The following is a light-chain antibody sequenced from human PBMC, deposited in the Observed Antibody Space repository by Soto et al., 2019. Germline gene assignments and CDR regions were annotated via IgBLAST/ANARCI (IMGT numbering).Light chain of an antibody. CDR3: QQHNSFSIT. CDR1: QSVSSY. J-gene: IGKJ5*01. CDR2: GAS. V-gene: IGKV3-11*01. Sequence: EIVLTQSPATLSLSPGERATLSCRASQSVSSYLAWYQQRPGQAPRLLIYGASSRATGIPDRFSGSGSGAEFTLTINSLQADDFATYYCQQHNSFSITFGQGTRLEI.